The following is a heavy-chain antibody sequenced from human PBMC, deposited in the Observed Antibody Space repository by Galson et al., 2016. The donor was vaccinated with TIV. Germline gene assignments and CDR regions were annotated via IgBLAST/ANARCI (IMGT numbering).Heavy chain of an antibody. Sequence: SLRLSCAASGFTFGPFKMGWVRQVPGKGLVWVSSIGSRSSDKFYGDSVKGRFTISRDNTKNSLFLQMNSLRVDDTAVYYCARVMHGSGWGYFDSWGQGTPVTVSS. D-gene: IGHD6-25*01. V-gene: IGHV3-21*06. J-gene: IGHJ4*02. CDR1: GFTFGPFK. CDR2: IGSRSSDK. CDR3: ARVMHGSGWGYFDS.